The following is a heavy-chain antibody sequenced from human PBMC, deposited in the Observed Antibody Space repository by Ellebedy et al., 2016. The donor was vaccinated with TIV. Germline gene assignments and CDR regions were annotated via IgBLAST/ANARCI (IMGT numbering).Heavy chain of an antibody. Sequence: AASVKVSCKASGYTFTNYPISWVRQAPGRGLEWMGWINTNTGNTESVPGFTGRFVFSLDTSVGTAYLQISSLQAEDTAIYYCARDRYYGGNYRGIDYWGQGTLVTVSS. D-gene: IGHD4-23*01. CDR1: GYTFTNYP. CDR3: ARDRYYGGNYRGIDY. CDR2: INTNTGNT. J-gene: IGHJ4*02. V-gene: IGHV7-4-1*02.